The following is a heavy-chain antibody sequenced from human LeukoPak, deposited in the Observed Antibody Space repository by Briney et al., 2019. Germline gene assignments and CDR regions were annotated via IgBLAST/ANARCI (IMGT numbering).Heavy chain of an antibody. J-gene: IGHJ4*02. D-gene: IGHD1-7*01. CDR2: ISWNSGSI. CDR3: AKESRYGTYFDY. Sequence: GRSLRLSCAASGFTFDDYAMHWVRQAPGKGLEWVSGISWNSGSIGYADSVKGRFTISRDNAKNSLYPQMNSLRAEDMALYYCAKESRYGTYFDYWGQGTLVTVSS. CDR1: GFTFDDYA. V-gene: IGHV3-9*03.